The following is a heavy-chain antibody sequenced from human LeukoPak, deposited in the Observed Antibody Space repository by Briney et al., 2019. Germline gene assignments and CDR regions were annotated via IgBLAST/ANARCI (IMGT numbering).Heavy chain of an antibody. CDR3: ARETSGSHL. CDR1: GFTFSSYT. J-gene: IGHJ4*02. D-gene: IGHD1-26*01. CDR2: ISGSGSST. Sequence: PGGSLRLSCAASGFTFSSYTMNWVRQAPGRGLEWVSSISGSGSSTYYADSVKGRFTISRDNSKNMVYLQMNSLRAEDTAVYYCARETSGSHLGGQGTLVTVSS. V-gene: IGHV3-23*01.